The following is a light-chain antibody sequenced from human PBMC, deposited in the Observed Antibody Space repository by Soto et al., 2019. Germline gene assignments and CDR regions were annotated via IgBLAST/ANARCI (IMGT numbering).Light chain of an antibody. CDR3: SSYAGSNSYV. CDR1: SSDVGGYNY. J-gene: IGLJ1*01. CDR2: EVS. Sequence: QSVLTQPHSASGSPGQSVTISCTGSSSDVGGYNYVSWYQQHPGKAPKLIIYEVSTRPSGVPDRCSASRSGNTASLTVSGLQAEDDADYYCSSYAGSNSYVFGTGTKVTVL. V-gene: IGLV2-8*01.